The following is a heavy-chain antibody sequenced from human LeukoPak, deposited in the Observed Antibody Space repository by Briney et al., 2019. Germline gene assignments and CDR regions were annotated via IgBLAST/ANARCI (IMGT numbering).Heavy chain of an antibody. Sequence: SETLSLTCTVSGGSISSYYWSWIRRPAGKGLEWIGRIYSSGSTNYNPSLKSRVTMSVDTSKNRFSLKLSSVTAADTAVYYCARGGYYYGSGSYRYYYYGMDVWGQGTTVTVSS. J-gene: IGHJ6*02. V-gene: IGHV4-4*07. CDR1: GGSISSYY. D-gene: IGHD3-10*01. CDR3: ARGGYYYGSGSYRYYYYGMDV. CDR2: IYSSGST.